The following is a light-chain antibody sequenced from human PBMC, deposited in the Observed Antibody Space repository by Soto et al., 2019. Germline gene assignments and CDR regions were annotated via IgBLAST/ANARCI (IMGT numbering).Light chain of an antibody. CDR3: LQTYNLPRT. CDR1: QSISNH. J-gene: IGKJ1*01. CDR2: GAS. Sequence: DIQMTHSPSSLSASVQDRVIITCRASQSISNHLNWYQQKPGKAPKLLIYGASALQSGVPVRFRGSASGTDFTLTIRNMQREDFETYYCLQTYNLPRTFGQGTKVDIK. V-gene: IGKV1-39*01.